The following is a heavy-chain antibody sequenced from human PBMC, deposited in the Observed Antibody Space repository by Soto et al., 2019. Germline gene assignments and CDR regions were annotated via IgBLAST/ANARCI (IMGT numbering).Heavy chain of an antibody. CDR2: ISGGGGTI. J-gene: IGHJ4*02. V-gene: IGHV3-23*01. CDR3: AKDSGGSFDY. Sequence: GGSLRLSCAASGYTFSSYSMSWFRQAPGKGLEWVSSISGGGGTIYSADSVKGRFTISRDNSKNTLYLQMNSLRVEDTAVYYCAKDSGGSFDYWGQGTLVTVSS. D-gene: IGHD1-26*01. CDR1: GYTFSSYS.